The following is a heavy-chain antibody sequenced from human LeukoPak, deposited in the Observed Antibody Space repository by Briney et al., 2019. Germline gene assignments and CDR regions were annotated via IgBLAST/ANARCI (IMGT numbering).Heavy chain of an antibody. CDR1: GFTFSSYG. J-gene: IGHJ4*02. Sequence: NPGGSLRLSCAASGFTFSSYGMHWVRQAPGQGLEWVSSISSSSSYIYYADSVKGRFTISRDNAKNSLYLQMNSLRAEDTAVYYCARGLGARDYYDSSRVFDYWGQGTLVTVSS. V-gene: IGHV3-21*01. CDR2: ISSSSSYI. D-gene: IGHD3-22*01. CDR3: ARGLGARDYYDSSRVFDY.